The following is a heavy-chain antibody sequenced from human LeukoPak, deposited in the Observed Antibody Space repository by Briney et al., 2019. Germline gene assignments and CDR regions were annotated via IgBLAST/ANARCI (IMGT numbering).Heavy chain of an antibody. D-gene: IGHD3-10*01. Sequence: PGGSLRLSCAASGFTFSSYEMNWVRQAPGKGLEWVSYISSSGSTIYYADSVKGRFTISRDNAKNSLYLQMNSLRAEDTAVYYCARDAVTMVRGVNYWGQGTLVTVSS. CDR2: ISSSGSTI. V-gene: IGHV3-48*03. CDR3: ARDAVTMVRGVNY. J-gene: IGHJ4*02. CDR1: GFTFSSYE.